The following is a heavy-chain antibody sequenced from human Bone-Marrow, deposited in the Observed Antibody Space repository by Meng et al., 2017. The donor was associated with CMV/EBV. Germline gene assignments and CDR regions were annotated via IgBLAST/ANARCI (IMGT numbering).Heavy chain of an antibody. J-gene: IGHJ4*02. CDR1: HYSIGSGYY. CDR2: IYRTGTT. Sequence: SETLSLTCTVSHYSIGSGYYWGWIRQSPGKGLEWIGNIYRTGTTYYNPSLKRRVTISVDTSRNQISLQLASVTAADTAVYFCARVALQEALYYFDYWGRGMRVTVYS. D-gene: IGHD4-11*01. V-gene: IGHV4-38-2*02. CDR3: ARVALQEALYYFDY.